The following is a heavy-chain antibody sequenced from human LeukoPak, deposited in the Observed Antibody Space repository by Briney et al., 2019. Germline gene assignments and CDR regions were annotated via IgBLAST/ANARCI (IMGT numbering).Heavy chain of an antibody. CDR3: GVTRDYFDY. J-gene: IGHJ4*02. V-gene: IGHV1-18*01. CDR1: GYTFTSYG. D-gene: IGHD2-21*02. Sequence: GAPVKVSCTASGYTFTSYGISWGRQAPGHGLEWMGGISAYNGNRNDARKLEGRVTMTTDTSRSTAYRELRSLRSDDTAVYDCGVTRDYFDYWGEGTLVTVSS. CDR2: ISAYNGNR.